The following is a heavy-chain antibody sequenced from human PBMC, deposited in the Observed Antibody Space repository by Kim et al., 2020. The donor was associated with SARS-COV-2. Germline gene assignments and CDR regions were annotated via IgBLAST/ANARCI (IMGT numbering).Heavy chain of an antibody. Sequence: SVKVSCKASGGTFSSYAISWVRQAPGQGLEWMGGIIPIFGTANYAQKFQGRVTITADESTSTAYMELSSLRSEDTAVYYCARGQNYDILTGYYGHYYYGMDVWGQGTTVTVSS. D-gene: IGHD3-9*01. CDR2: IIPIFGTA. CDR1: GGTFSSYA. V-gene: IGHV1-69*13. J-gene: IGHJ6*02. CDR3: ARGQNYDILTGYYGHYYYGMDV.